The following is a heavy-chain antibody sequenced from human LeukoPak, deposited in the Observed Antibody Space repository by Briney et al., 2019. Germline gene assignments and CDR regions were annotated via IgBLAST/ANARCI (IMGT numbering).Heavy chain of an antibody. D-gene: IGHD1-26*01. J-gene: IGHJ1*01. CDR3: ARDPRQSGSREYFQH. V-gene: IGHV3-23*01. CDR2: ISGSGGST. CDR1: GFTFSSYA. Sequence: PGGSLRLSCAASGFTFSSYAMSWVRQAPGKGLEWVSAISGSGGSTYYADSVKGRFTISRDSSKNTLYLQMNSLRAEDTAVYYCARDPRQSGSREYFQHWGQGTLVTVSS.